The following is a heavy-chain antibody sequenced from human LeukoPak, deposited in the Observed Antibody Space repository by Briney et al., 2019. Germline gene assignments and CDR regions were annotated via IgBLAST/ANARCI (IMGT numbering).Heavy chain of an antibody. Sequence: SETLSLTCTVSGGSINSGDYYWSWIRRPPGKGLEWIGYIFYSGSTYCNPSLKSRVTISVDTSKNRFSLKLSSVTAADTAVYYCARARRDGDWYFDPWGRGTLVTVSS. CDR2: IFYSGST. CDR1: GGSINSGDYY. V-gene: IGHV4-30-4*01. CDR3: ARARRDGDWYFDP. D-gene: IGHD5-24*01. J-gene: IGHJ2*01.